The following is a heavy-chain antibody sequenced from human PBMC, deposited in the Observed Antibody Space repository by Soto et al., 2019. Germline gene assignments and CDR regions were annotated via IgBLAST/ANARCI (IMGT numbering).Heavy chain of an antibody. V-gene: IGHV3-73*01. CDR1: GFTFSGSA. J-gene: IGHJ6*03. D-gene: IGHD3-3*01. CDR2: IRSKGNNYAT. Sequence: EVQLVESGGGLVQPGGSLKLSCAASGFTFSGSAMHWVRQASGKGLEWVGRIRSKGNNYATAYGASLRGRFTISSDDSKDTTYLQMNSLNIEDTAVYYCSRQASDFWSGKPQYYMDVWGKGTTVTVSS. CDR3: SRQASDFWSGKPQYYMDV.